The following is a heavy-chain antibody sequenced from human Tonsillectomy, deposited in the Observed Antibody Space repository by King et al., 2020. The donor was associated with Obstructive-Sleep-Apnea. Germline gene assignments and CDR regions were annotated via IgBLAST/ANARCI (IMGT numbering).Heavy chain of an antibody. CDR2: IYYSGST. CDR3: ARQDYYYGMDV. V-gene: IGHV4-59*08. CDR1: GGSIRSYY. J-gene: IGHJ6*02. Sequence: QLQESGPGLVKPSETLSLTCTVSGGSIRSYYWSWIRQPPGKGLEWIGYIYYSGSTKYNPSLKSRVTLSVDTSKNQFSLKLSSVTAADTAVYYCARQDYYYGMDVWGQGTTVTVSS.